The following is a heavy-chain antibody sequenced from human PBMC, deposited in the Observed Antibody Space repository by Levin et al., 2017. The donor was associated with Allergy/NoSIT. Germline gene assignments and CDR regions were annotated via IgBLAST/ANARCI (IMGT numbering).Heavy chain of an antibody. Sequence: SQTLSLTCTVSGDSIGSSNYYWGWLRQPPGKGLEWIGTIYNGGNTYSNPSLQSRVTISVDTSKNQFSLKLRSAIAADTAAYYCARGKGYSGSRVAFDFWGQGAMVTVSS. CDR3: ARGKGYSGSRVAFDF. CDR1: GDSIGSSNYY. D-gene: IGHD1-26*01. J-gene: IGHJ3*01. V-gene: IGHV4-39*07. CDR2: IYNGGNT.